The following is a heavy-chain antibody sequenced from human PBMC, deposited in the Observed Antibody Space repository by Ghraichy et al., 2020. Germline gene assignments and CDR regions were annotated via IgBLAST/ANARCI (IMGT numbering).Heavy chain of an antibody. CDR3: ARHRGGATDFWFDP. J-gene: IGHJ5*02. Sequence: PETLSLTCTVSGGSISSSSYYWGWIRQPPGKGLEWIGSIYYSGSTYYNPSLKSRVTISVDTSKNQFSLKLSSVTAADTAVYYCARHRGGATDFWFDPWGQGTLVTVSS. D-gene: IGHD1-26*01. CDR2: IYYSGST. CDR1: GGSISSSSYY. V-gene: IGHV4-39*01.